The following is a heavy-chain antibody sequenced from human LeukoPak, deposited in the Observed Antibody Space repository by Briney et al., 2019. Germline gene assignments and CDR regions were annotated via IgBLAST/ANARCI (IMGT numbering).Heavy chain of an antibody. V-gene: IGHV1-8*01. Sequence: GASVKVSCKASGYTFTSYDINWVRQAHGQGLEWMGWMNPKSGNTVYAQKLQGRVTMTRNTSISTAYMELSSLRSEDTAVYYCARVGYGDFDFDYWGQVTLVTVSS. CDR2: MNPKSGNT. J-gene: IGHJ4*02. CDR1: GYTFTSYD. CDR3: ARVGYGDFDFDY. D-gene: IGHD4-17*01.